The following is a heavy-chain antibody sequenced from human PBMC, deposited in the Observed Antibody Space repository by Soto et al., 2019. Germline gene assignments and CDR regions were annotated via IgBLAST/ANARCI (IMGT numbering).Heavy chain of an antibody. Sequence: ASVKVSCKASGYTFTSYGISWVRQAPGQGLEWMGWISAYNGSTNYAQKLQGRVTMTTDTSTSTAYMELRSLRSDDTAVYYCARNGQYYYDSSGYYHDAFDIWGQGTMVTVSS. J-gene: IGHJ3*02. CDR1: GYTFTSYG. V-gene: IGHV1-18*01. CDR2: ISAYNGST. CDR3: ARNGQYYYDSSGYYHDAFDI. D-gene: IGHD3-22*01.